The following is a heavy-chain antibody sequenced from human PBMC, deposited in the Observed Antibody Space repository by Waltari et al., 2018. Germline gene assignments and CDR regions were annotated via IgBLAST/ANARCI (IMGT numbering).Heavy chain of an antibody. V-gene: IGHV3-53*02. CDR3: ARENYYDSSGSDAFDI. CDR1: GFTVRSNY. Sequence: EVQLVETGGGLIQPGGSLRLSCAASGFTVRSNYMSWVRQAPGKGLEWVSVIYSGGSTYYADSVKGRFTISRDNSKNTLYLQMNSLRAEDTAVYYCARENYYDSSGSDAFDIWGQGTMVTVSS. J-gene: IGHJ3*02. CDR2: IYSGGST. D-gene: IGHD3-22*01.